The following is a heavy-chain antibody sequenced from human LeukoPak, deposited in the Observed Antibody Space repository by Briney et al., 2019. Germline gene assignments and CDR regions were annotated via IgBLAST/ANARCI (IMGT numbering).Heavy chain of an antibody. CDR1: VYGFSDVY. Sequence: GSVKVSCKASVYGFSDVYFNWVRQAPGQGLEWMGWINPHIGATNYAQRFQGRISMDASFDTAYIELSRLTSDDTAVYYCATSSTVTHTRDPWGQGTLVSVSS. J-gene: IGHJ5*02. CDR2: INPHIGAT. CDR3: ATSSTVTHTRDP. D-gene: IGHD1-1*01. V-gene: IGHV1-2*02.